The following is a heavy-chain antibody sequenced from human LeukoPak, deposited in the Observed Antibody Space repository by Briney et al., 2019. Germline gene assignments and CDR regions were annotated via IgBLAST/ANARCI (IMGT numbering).Heavy chain of an antibody. CDR2: IYSGGST. J-gene: IGHJ5*01. D-gene: IGHD3-22*01. CDR3: AKKHSDSSGCLDS. V-gene: IGHV3-53*04. CDR1: GFTVSSNY. Sequence: GGSLSLSCAASGFTVSSNYMSWVRQAPGKGLEWVSVIYSGGSTYYADSVKGRFTISRHNSKNTLYLQMNSLRAEDTAVYYCAKKHSDSSGCLDSWGQGTLVTVSS.